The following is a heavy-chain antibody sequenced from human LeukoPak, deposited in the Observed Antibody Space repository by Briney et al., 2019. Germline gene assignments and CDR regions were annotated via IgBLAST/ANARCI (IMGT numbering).Heavy chain of an antibody. CDR1: GFNIGSYW. CDR2: IRQDGSEK. D-gene: IGHD1-7*01. CDR3: ATAWYYGDDAFDL. Sequence: GGSLRLSCAGSGFNIGSYWMSWVRQAPGQGLEWVANIRQDGSEKYYVDSVKGRLTISRDNAKNSLYLQMNSWRAEDTGIYYCATAWYYGDDAFDLWGRGTMVTVSS. V-gene: IGHV3-7*01. J-gene: IGHJ3*01.